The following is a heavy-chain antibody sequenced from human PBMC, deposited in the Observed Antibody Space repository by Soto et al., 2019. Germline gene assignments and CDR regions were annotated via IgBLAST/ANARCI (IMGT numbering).Heavy chain of an antibody. CDR3: AREGRTIASSGLDS. D-gene: IGHD6-13*01. J-gene: IGHJ4*02. CDR2: IFRDGST. V-gene: IGHV4-38-2*02. Sequence: SETLSLTCAFSVYSLISGYYCVWIRQPPGKGLEWIGSIFRDGSTYYNPSLKSRLIISVDTSKNQFSLKLSSVTAADTAFYYCAREGRTIASSGLDSWGQGTLVTVSS. CDR1: VYSLISGYY.